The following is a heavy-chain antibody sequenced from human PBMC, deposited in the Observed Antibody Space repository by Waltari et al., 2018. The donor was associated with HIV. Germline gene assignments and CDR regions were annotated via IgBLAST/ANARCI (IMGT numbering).Heavy chain of an antibody. Sequence: QVHLQQSGAGLLKPSETLSLTCTVSGGSFSGYYWSWIGQPPGQGLEWIGEVNHSGNINYNPSLKSRLIISVDTSKRQFSLRLKSVTAADTAVYYCSREGYGGNPANNFDFWGQGTLVSVSS. CDR3: SREGYGGNPANNFDF. J-gene: IGHJ4*02. CDR2: VNHSGNI. D-gene: IGHD2-15*01. V-gene: IGHV4-34*01. CDR1: GGSFSGYY.